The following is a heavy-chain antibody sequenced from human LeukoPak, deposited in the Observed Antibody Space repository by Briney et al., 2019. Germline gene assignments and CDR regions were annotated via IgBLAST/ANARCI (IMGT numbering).Heavy chain of an antibody. V-gene: IGHV3-30*18. Sequence: GGSLRLSCAASGFTFSTYGMHWVRQAPGKGLEWVAVISYDGSNKYYADSVKGRFTISRDNSKNTLYLQMNSLRAEDTAVYYCSKFIYSSSWYNIDYWGQGTLVTVSS. D-gene: IGHD6-13*01. CDR1: GFTFSTYG. J-gene: IGHJ4*02. CDR3: SKFIYSSSWYNIDY. CDR2: ISYDGSNK.